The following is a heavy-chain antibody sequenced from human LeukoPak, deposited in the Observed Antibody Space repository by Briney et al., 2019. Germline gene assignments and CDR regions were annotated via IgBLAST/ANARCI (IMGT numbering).Heavy chain of an antibody. J-gene: IGHJ4*02. CDR3: ARSIYGDSAYFDY. CDR2: IYYGGST. D-gene: IGHD4-17*01. CDR1: GGSISSYY. Sequence: SETLSLTCTVSGGSISSYYWSWIRQPPGKGLEWIGYIYYGGSTDYNPSLKSRVTISVDTSKNQFSLKLSSVTAADTAVYYCARSIYGDSAYFDYWGQGTLVTVSS. V-gene: IGHV4-59*01.